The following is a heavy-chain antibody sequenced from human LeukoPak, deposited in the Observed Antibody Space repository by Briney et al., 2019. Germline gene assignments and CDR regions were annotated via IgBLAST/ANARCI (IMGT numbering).Heavy chain of an antibody. CDR2: INSDGSST. J-gene: IGHJ6*04. V-gene: IGHV3-74*01. CDR3: ARAAYDILTGYYRTPYGMDV. CDR1: GFTFSSYW. Sequence: GGSLRLSCAASGFTFSSYWMHWVRQAPGKGLVWVSRINSDGSSTSYADSVKGRFTISRDNAKNTLYLQMNGLRAEDTAVYYCARAAYDILTGYYRTPYGMDVWGKGTTVIVSS. D-gene: IGHD3-9*01.